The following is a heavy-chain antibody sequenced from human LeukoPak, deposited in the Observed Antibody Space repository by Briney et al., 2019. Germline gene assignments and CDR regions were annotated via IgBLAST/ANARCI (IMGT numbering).Heavy chain of an antibody. V-gene: IGHV3-74*01. CDR2: ITSDGSST. Sequence: PGGSLRLSCAASGFTFSSTWMNWVRQGPGKGLEWVSRITSDGSSTIYADSVKGRFTISRDNSKNTLYLQMNSLRAEDTAVYYCAILKEELAYCGGDCQNWFDPWGQGTLVTVSS. J-gene: IGHJ5*02. CDR3: AILKEELAYCGGDCQNWFDP. D-gene: IGHD2-21*02. CDR1: GFTFSSTW.